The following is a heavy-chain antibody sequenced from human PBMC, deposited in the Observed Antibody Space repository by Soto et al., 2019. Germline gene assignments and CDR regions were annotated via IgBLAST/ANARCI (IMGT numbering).Heavy chain of an antibody. CDR1: GYIFTSYG. Sequence: ASVKVSCKASGYIFTSYGIDWVRQAPGQGLEWMGWISGYNGNTNYAQKFQGRVTMTTDTSTSTAYMELRSLRSDDTGVYYFARPQRDCSGDNCYSPSDYWGQGTPVTVSS. CDR3: ARPQRDCSGDNCYSPSDY. J-gene: IGHJ4*02. D-gene: IGHD2-15*01. V-gene: IGHV1-18*01. CDR2: ISGYNGNT.